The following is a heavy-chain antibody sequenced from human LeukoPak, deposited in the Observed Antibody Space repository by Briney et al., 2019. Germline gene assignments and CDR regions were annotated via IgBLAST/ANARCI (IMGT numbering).Heavy chain of an antibody. CDR2: MNPNSGNT. CDR3: ARGRYYYDSSGYSPFDP. D-gene: IGHD3-22*01. V-gene: IGHV1-8*01. Sequence: GASVKVSCKASGYTFTSYDINWVRQATGQGLERMGWMNPNSGNTGYAQKFQGRVTMTRNTPISTAYMELSSLRSEDTAVYYCARGRYYYDSSGYSPFDPWGQGTLVTVSS. J-gene: IGHJ5*02. CDR1: GYTFTSYD.